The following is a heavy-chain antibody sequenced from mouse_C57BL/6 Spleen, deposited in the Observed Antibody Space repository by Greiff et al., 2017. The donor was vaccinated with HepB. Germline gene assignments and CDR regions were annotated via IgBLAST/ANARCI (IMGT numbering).Heavy chain of an antibody. CDR2: ISSGGSYT. CDR1: GFTFSSYG. V-gene: IGHV5-6*01. Sequence: EVHLVESGGDLVKPGGSLKLSCAASGFTFSSYGMSWVRRTPDKRLEWVATISSGGSYTYYPDSVKGRFTISRDNAKNTLYLQMSSLKSEDTAMYYCARQGYYRSSYVGYFHVWGTGTTVIVS. J-gene: IGHJ1*03. CDR3: ARQGYYRSSYVGYFHV. D-gene: IGHD1-1*01.